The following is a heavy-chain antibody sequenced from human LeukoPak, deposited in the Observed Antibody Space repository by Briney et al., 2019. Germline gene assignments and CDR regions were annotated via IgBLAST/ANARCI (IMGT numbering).Heavy chain of an antibody. V-gene: IGHV3-53*01. CDR3: ARMYNSGWRYFDS. Sequence: PGGSLRLSCAASGFTFSSNYMSWVRQAPGKGLEWVSVIYVVGSTYYADSVKGRFTISRDNSRNTLYLQMNSLRAEDTAVYYCARMYNSGWRYFDSWGQGTLVTVSS. CDR1: GFTFSSNY. J-gene: IGHJ4*02. D-gene: IGHD6-19*01. CDR2: IYVVGST.